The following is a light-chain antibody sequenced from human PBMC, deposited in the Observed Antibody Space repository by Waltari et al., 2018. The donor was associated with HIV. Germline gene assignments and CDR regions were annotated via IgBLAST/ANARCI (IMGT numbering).Light chain of an antibody. CDR3: MIWHSSAWV. CDR2: YKSDSDK. J-gene: IGLJ3*02. CDR1: RGINVSTYR. V-gene: IGLV5-45*03. Sequence: QAVLTQPSSLSASPGASASLTCTLRRGINVSTYRIYWYQQKPGSPPQYLLRYKSDSDKQQGSGVPSRFSGSKDASANAGILLISGLQSEDEADYYCMIWHSSAWVFGGGTKLTVL.